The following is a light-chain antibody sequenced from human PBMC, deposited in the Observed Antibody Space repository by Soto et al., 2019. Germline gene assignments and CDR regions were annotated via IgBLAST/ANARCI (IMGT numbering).Light chain of an antibody. CDR3: SSYTSSSTPV. CDR1: SSDVGGYNY. CDR2: DVS. Sequence: QSALTQPASVSGSPGQSITISCTGTSSDVGGYNYVSWYQQHPGKAPKLMIYDVSNRPSGVSNRFSGSKSGNTASLTISGHQAEDEADYYCSSYTSSSTPVLGGGTKVTIL. V-gene: IGLV2-14*01. J-gene: IGLJ2*01.